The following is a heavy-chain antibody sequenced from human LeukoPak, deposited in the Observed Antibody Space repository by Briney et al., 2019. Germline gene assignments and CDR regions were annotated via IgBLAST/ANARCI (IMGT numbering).Heavy chain of an antibody. Sequence: PSETLSLTCAVYGGSFSGYYWSWIRQPPGKGLEWIGEINHSGSTNYSPSLKSRVTISVDTSKNQFSLKLSSVTAADTAVYYCARGRRIAAAGTISDYWGQGTLVTVSS. CDR3: ARGRRIAAAGTISDY. CDR1: GGSFSGYY. CDR2: INHSGST. V-gene: IGHV4-34*01. J-gene: IGHJ4*02. D-gene: IGHD6-13*01.